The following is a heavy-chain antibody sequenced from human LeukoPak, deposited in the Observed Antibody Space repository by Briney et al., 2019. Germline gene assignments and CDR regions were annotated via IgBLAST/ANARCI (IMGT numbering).Heavy chain of an antibody. J-gene: IGHJ6*03. Sequence: GGSLRLSCAASGFTFSSYAMHWVRQAPGKGLEWVAVIAYDGSNKYYADSVKGRFTISRDNSKNTLYLQMNSLRAEDTAVYYCARARDGYNYSYYYMDVWGKGTTVTVSS. CDR3: ARARDGYNYSYYYMDV. CDR2: IAYDGSNK. D-gene: IGHD5-24*01. V-gene: IGHV3-30*04. CDR1: GFTFSSYA.